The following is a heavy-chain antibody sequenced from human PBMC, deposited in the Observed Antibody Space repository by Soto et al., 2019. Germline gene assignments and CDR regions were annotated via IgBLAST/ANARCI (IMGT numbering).Heavy chain of an antibody. CDR3: AKTKPEGYYYYYMDV. Sequence: DAQLVESGGGLVQPGRSLRLSCAASGFTFDAYAMHWVRQVPGKGLEWVSGISWNSGSIGYADSVKGRFTISRDNAKNSLYLQMNSLRPEDTALYYCAKTKPEGYYYYYMDVWGKGTTVTVSS. J-gene: IGHJ6*03. V-gene: IGHV3-9*01. CDR1: GFTFDAYA. CDR2: ISWNSGSI.